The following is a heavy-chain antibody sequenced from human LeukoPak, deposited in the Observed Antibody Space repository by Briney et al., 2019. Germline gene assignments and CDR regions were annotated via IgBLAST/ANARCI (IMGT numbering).Heavy chain of an antibody. CDR1: GGTFSSYA. D-gene: IGHD6-13*01. CDR2: IIPIFGTA. Sequence: SVKVSCKASGGTFSSYAISWVRQAPGQGLEWMGGIIPIFGTANYAQKFQGRVTITADESTSTAYMELSSLRSEDTAVYYCAREGIAGLGFDPWGQGTLVTVSS. CDR3: AREGIAGLGFDP. V-gene: IGHV1-69*13. J-gene: IGHJ5*02.